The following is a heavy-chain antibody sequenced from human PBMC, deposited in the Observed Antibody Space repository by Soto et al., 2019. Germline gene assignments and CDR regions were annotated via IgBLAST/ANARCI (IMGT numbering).Heavy chain of an antibody. CDR1: GFTFSSYS. Sequence: PGGSLRLSCAASGFTFSSYSMNWVRQAPGKGLEWVSSISSSSSYIYYADSVKGRFTISRDDSKNTAYLQMNSLKTEDTAVYYCTRLVYCSSTSCEFDYWGQGTLVTVSS. CDR2: ISSSSSYI. J-gene: IGHJ4*02. D-gene: IGHD2-2*01. V-gene: IGHV3-21*04. CDR3: TRLVYCSSTSCEFDY.